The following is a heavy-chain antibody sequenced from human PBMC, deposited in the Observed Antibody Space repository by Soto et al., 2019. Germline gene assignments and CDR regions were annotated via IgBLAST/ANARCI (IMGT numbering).Heavy chain of an antibody. V-gene: IGHV4-34*01. CDR2: INHSGST. D-gene: IGHD6-19*01. CDR1: GGSFSGYY. CDR3: ARAPSQYSSGSYGMDV. J-gene: IGHJ6*02. Sequence: SETLSLTCAVYGGSFSGYYWSWIRQPPGKGLEWIGEINHSGSTNYNPSLKSRVTISVDTSKNQFSLKLSSVTAADTAVYYCARAPSQYSSGSYGMDVWGQGTTVTVS.